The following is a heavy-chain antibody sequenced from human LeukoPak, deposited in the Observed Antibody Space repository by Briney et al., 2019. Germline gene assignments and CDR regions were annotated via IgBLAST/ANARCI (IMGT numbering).Heavy chain of an antibody. J-gene: IGHJ5*02. Sequence: GGSLRLSCAASGFTFSSYAMHWVRQAPGKGLEWVAVISYDGSNKYYADSVKGRFTISRDNSKNTLYLQMNSLRAEDTAVYYCARDRYSSSWDNWFDPWGQGTLVTVSS. V-gene: IGHV3-30*04. CDR1: GFTFSSYA. D-gene: IGHD6-13*01. CDR3: ARDRYSSSWDNWFDP. CDR2: ISYDGSNK.